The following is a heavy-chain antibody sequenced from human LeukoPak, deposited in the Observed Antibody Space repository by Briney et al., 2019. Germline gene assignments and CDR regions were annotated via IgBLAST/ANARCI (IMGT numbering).Heavy chain of an antibody. Sequence: GGSLRLSCAASGFTFSSYEMNWVRQAPGKGLEWVSYISSSGSTIYYADSVKGRFTISRDNAKNSLYLQMNSLRAEDTAVYYCARESDSSEGYFDYWGQGTLVTVCS. CDR1: GFTFSSYE. CDR2: ISSSGSTI. CDR3: ARESDSSEGYFDY. J-gene: IGHJ4*02. D-gene: IGHD3-22*01. V-gene: IGHV3-48*03.